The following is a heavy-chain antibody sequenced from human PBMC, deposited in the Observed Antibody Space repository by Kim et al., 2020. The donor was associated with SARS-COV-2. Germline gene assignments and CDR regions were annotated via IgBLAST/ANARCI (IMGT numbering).Heavy chain of an antibody. J-gene: IGHJ6*02. CDR2: ISSSSSYI. CDR1: GFTFSSYS. CDR3: ARDNYGDSRYYYYYYGMYV. D-gene: IGHD4-17*01. Sequence: GGSLRLSCAASGFTFSSYSMNWVRQAPGKGLEWVSSISSSSSYIYYADSVKGRFTISRDNAKNSLYLQMNSLRAEDTAVYYCARDNYGDSRYYYYYYGMYVWGQGTTVTVSS. V-gene: IGHV3-21*01.